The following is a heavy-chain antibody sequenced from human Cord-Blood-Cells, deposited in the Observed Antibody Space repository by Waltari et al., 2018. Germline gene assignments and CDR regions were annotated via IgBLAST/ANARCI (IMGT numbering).Heavy chain of an antibody. V-gene: IGHV1-69*09. J-gene: IGHJ5*02. D-gene: IGHD2-2*01. CDR2: IIPILGIA. Sequence: QVQLVQSGAEVKKPGSSVEVSCKASGGAFSSYAISWVRQAPGQGLEWMGRIIPILGIANYAQKFRGRVTITADKSTSTAYMELSSLRSEDTAVYYCARDEGYCSSTSCYENWFDPWGQGTLVTVSS. CDR1: GGAFSSYA. CDR3: ARDEGYCSSTSCYENWFDP.